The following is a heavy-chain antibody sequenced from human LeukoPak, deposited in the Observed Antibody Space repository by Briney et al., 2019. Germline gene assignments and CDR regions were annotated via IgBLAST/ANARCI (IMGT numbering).Heavy chain of an antibody. Sequence: KPSETLSLTCTVPGGSISSSSYYWGWIRQPPGKGLEWIGSIYYSGSTYYNPSLKSRLTISADTSKNQFSLILSSVTAADTAVYYCARQITVTTSGGDAFDTWGQGTMVTVCS. D-gene: IGHD4-17*01. V-gene: IGHV4-39*01. CDR2: IYYSGST. CDR1: GGSISSSSYY. J-gene: IGHJ3*02. CDR3: ARQITVTTSGGDAFDT.